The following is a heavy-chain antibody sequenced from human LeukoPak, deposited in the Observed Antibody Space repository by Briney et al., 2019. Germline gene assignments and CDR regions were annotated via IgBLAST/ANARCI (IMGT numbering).Heavy chain of an antibody. D-gene: IGHD4-23*01. Sequence: GESLKISCKGSGYRFTSYWIGWVRQMPGKGLEWMGIIYPGDSDTRYSPSFQGQVTFSADKSISTAYLQWSSLKASDTAMYFCARHGGYGGNQKAHFDYWGQGTLVTVSS. CDR2: IYPGDSDT. CDR1: GYRFTSYW. V-gene: IGHV5-51*01. CDR3: ARHGGYGGNQKAHFDY. J-gene: IGHJ4*02.